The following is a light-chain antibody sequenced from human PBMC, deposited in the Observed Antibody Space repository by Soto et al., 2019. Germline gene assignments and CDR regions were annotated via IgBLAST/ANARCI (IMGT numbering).Light chain of an antibody. V-gene: IGLV1-40*01. J-gene: IGLJ2*01. CDR3: QSYDSMLV. CDR1: SSNIGAGYD. CDR2: GNS. Sequence: QAVVTQPPSVSGAPGQRVTISCTGSSSNIGAGYDVHWYQQLPGTAPKLLIYGNSNRPSGVPDRFSGSKSGTSASLAITGLQAEDEADYYCQSYDSMLVFGGGTKLTVL.